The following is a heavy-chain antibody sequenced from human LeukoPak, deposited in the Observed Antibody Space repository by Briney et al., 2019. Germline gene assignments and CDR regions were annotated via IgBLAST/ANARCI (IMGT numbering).Heavy chain of an antibody. CDR3: AGSGIQLRLVEYYFDY. CDR1: GGTFSSYA. Sequence: GASVKVSCKASGGTFSSYAISWVRQAPGQGLEWMGRIIPILGIANYAQKFQGRVTITADKSTSTAYMELSSLRSEDTAVYYCAGSGIQLRLVEYYFDYWGQGTLVTVSS. CDR2: IIPILGIA. J-gene: IGHJ4*02. D-gene: IGHD5-18*01. V-gene: IGHV1-69*04.